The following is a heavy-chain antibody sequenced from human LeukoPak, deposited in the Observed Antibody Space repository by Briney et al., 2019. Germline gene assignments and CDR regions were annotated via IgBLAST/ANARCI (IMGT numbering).Heavy chain of an antibody. J-gene: IGHJ4*02. V-gene: IGHV4-34*01. Sequence: ASETLSLTCAVYGGSFSGYYWSWIRQPPGKGLEWIGEINHSGSTNYNPSLKSRVTISVDTSKNQFSLKLSSVTAADTAVYYCARDQTYCSSTSCPFDYWGQGTLVTVSS. CDR2: INHSGST. CDR1: GGSFSGYY. D-gene: IGHD2-2*01. CDR3: ARDQTYCSSTSCPFDY.